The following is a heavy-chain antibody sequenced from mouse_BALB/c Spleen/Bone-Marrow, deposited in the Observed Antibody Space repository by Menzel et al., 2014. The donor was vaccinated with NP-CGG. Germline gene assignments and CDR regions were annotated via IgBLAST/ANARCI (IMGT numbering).Heavy chain of an antibody. CDR3: ARTDSSGSWFAY. D-gene: IGHD3-2*01. J-gene: IGHJ3*01. V-gene: IGHV1S56*01. CDR2: IYPGDGST. CDR1: GYTFTSYY. Sequence: QVQLQQSGPELVKPGASVKMSCKASGYTFTSYYIHWVKQRPGQGLEWIGWIYPGDGSTKYNKKFKGKTTLTADKSSSTAYMLLSSLTSEDSAIYFCARTDSSGSWFAYWGQGTLVTVSA.